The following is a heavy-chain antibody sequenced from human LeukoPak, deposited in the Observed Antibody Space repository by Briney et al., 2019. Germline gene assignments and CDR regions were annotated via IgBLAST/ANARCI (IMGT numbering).Heavy chain of an antibody. J-gene: IGHJ4*02. Sequence: GASVKVSCKVSGYTLTELSMHWVRQAPGKGLEWMGGFDPEDGETIYAQKFQGRVTMTEDTSTDTAYMELSSLRSEDTAVYYCARGPPYIVVVTAIGFFDYWGQGTLVTVSS. CDR3: ARGPPYIVVVTAIGFFDY. D-gene: IGHD2-21*02. V-gene: IGHV1-24*01. CDR1: GYTLTELS. CDR2: FDPEDGET.